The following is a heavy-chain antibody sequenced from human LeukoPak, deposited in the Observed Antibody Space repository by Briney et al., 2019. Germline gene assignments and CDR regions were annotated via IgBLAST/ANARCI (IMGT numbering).Heavy chain of an antibody. D-gene: IGHD3-22*01. Sequence: GGSLRLSCAASGFTFSSYAMSWVRQAPGKGLEWVSTISGSGSSPYYADSVKGRFTISRDNSKNTLYLQMNSLRAEDTAVYYCARDKYYYDSSGFVFDYWGQGTLVTVSS. CDR3: ARDKYYYDSSGFVFDY. J-gene: IGHJ4*02. V-gene: IGHV3-23*01. CDR2: ISGSGSSP. CDR1: GFTFSSYA.